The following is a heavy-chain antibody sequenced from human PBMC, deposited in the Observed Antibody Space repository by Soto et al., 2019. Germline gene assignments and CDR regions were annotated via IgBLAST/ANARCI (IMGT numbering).Heavy chain of an antibody. J-gene: IGHJ6*02. CDR1: GYSFTTYW. D-gene: IGHD4-4*01. CDR3: ARHEQFYYYYYGMDV. Sequence: GESLKISCKASGYSFTTYWIAWVRQMPGKGLEWMGIINPGDSDIRYSPPFQGQVTISADNSISTAYLQWSSLKASDTAMYYCARHEQFYYYYYGMDVWGQGTAVTVS. CDR2: INPGDSDI. V-gene: IGHV5-51*01.